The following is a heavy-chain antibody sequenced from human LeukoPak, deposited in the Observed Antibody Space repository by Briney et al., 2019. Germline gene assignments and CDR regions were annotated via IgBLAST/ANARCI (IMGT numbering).Heavy chain of an antibody. CDR3: ARELGSSYAYGMDV. J-gene: IGHJ6*02. CDR1: GGXISSYY. V-gene: IGHV4-59*01. D-gene: IGHD3-10*01. Sequence: SETLSLTCTVSGGXISSYYWSWIRQPPGKGLEWVGYIYDSVYTKYNPSLKSRVTISVDTSKNQFSLKLTSVTAADTAMYYCARELGSSYAYGMDVWGQGTTVTVSS. CDR2: IYDSVYT.